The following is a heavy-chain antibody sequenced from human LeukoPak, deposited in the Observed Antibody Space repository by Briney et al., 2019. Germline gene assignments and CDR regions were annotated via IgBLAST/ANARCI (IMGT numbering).Heavy chain of an antibody. CDR1: GFTFDDYA. V-gene: IGHV3-9*03. J-gene: IGHJ3*02. Sequence: PGRSLRLSCAASGFTFDDYAMHWVRQAPGKGLEWVSGTSWNSGSIGYADSVKGRFTISRDNAKNSLYLQMNSLRAEDMALYYCAKAAGHDAFDIWGQGTMVTVSS. D-gene: IGHD2-15*01. CDR3: AKAAGHDAFDI. CDR2: TSWNSGSI.